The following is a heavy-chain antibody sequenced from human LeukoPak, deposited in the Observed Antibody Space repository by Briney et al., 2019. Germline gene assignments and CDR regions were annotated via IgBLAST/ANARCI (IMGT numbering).Heavy chain of an antibody. CDR2: ISGSSSTI. J-gene: IGHJ4*02. CDR1: GFTFSSYS. V-gene: IGHV3-48*01. D-gene: IGHD1/OR15-1a*01. CDR3: ARAWNNEYHFDY. Sequence: GGSLRLSCAASGFTFSSYSMNWVRLAPGKGLEWVSYISGSSSTIYYADSVKGRFTISRDNAKNSLYLQMNSLRAEDTAVYYCARAWNNEYHFDYCGQGTLVTISS.